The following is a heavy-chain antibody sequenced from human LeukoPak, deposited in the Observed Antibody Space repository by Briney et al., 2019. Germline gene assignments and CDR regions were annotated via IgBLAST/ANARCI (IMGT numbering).Heavy chain of an antibody. CDR1: GGSISSGGYY. CDR3: ARGYSSSWSYYFDY. V-gene: IGHV4-31*03. J-gene: IGHJ4*02. CDR2: IYYSGST. D-gene: IGHD6-13*01. Sequence: PSETLSLTCTVSGGSISSGGYYWSWSRQHPGKGLEWIGYIYYSGSTYYNPSLKSRVTISVDTSKNQFSLKLSSVTAADTAVYYCARGYSSSWSYYFDYWGQGALVTVSS.